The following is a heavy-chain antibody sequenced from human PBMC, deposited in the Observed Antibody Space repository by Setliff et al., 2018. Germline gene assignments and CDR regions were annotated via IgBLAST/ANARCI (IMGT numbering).Heavy chain of an antibody. D-gene: IGHD2-15*01. CDR1: GDSITSNSYH. Sequence: SETLSLTCPVSGDSITSNSYHWGWIRQPPGKGLEWIGSIYHSGSTYYNPSLKSRVTISVDTSKNQFSLKLSSVTAADTAVYYCARLYIVVVVAATPAWFDPGGQGTLVTVS. CDR2: IYHSGST. J-gene: IGHJ5*02. CDR3: ARLYIVVVVAATPAWFDP. V-gene: IGHV4-39*07.